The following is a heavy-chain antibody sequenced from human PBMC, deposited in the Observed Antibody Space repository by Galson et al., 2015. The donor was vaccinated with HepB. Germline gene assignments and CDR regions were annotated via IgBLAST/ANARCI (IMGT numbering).Heavy chain of an antibody. D-gene: IGHD3-10*01. CDR1: GFTFNTYA. CDR3: TRDLGYYYGSGSDY. J-gene: IGHJ4*02. CDR2: IRTETYGGTT. Sequence: SLRLSCAAPGFTFNTYAMYWVRQAPGKGLEWVALIRTETYGGTTEYAASVKGRFTIFRDDSNSIAYLQMNSLKIADTAVYYCTRDLGYYYGSGSDYWGQGTLVTVSS. V-gene: IGHV3-49*04.